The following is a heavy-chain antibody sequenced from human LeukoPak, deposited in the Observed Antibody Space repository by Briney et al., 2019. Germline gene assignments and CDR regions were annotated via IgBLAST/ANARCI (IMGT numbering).Heavy chain of an antibody. D-gene: IGHD3-22*01. CDR3: AKSAPRIFTIVVVSPFDY. CDR1: GFTFSSYA. V-gene: IGHV3-23*01. Sequence: GGSLRLSCAASGFTFSSYAMSWVRQAPGKGLEWVSAISGSGGSTYYADSVKGRFTISRDNSKNTLYLQMNSLRAEDTAVYYCAKSAPRIFTIVVVSPFDYWGQGTLVTVSS. CDR2: ISGSGGST. J-gene: IGHJ4*02.